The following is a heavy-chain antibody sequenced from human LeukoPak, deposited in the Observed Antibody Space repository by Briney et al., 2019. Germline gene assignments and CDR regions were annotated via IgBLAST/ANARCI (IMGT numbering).Heavy chain of an antibody. Sequence: PSETLSLSCSGSGGSISNSDYQWGWLRQAPGKGAEWIATIHHSGTTYFNPSLESRVTISADTSNNQFSLKLTSVTAADTAVYYCVRVEKIIIWGDVIRPTWFDPSGQGTLVTVSS. V-gene: IGHV4-39*02. J-gene: IGHJ5*02. CDR3: VRVEKIIIWGDVIRPTWFDP. D-gene: IGHD2-21*02. CDR2: IHHSGTT. CDR1: GGSISNSDYQ.